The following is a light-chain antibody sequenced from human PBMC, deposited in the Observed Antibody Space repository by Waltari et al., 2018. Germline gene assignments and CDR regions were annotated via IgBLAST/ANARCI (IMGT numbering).Light chain of an antibody. J-gene: IGLJ2*01. CDR2: DVS. CDR3: SSYISSSTLEL. CDR1: SSDVGAYNY. Sequence: QSALTQPASVSGSPGPSITISCTGTSSDVGAYNYVPWYQQHPGKAPKLMIFDVSNRPSGVSNRFSGSKSGNTASLTISGLQAEDEADYYCSSYISSSTLELFGGGTSLTVL. V-gene: IGLV2-14*03.